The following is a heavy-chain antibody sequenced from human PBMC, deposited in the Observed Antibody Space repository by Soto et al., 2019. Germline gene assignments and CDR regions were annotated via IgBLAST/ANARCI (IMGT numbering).Heavy chain of an antibody. CDR2: ISTYNGNT. CDR1: GYTFTSYG. J-gene: IGHJ4*02. CDR3: AREMVRGVGSDY. Sequence: QVQLVQSGAEVKKPGASVKVSCKASGYTFTSYGIIWVRQAPGQGLEWLGWISTYNGNTKYAQKLQGRVTMTTDTPKSSGYSELRSLRPDDTAVFYCAREMVRGVGSDYWGQGTLVTVS. D-gene: IGHD3-10*01. V-gene: IGHV1-18*01.